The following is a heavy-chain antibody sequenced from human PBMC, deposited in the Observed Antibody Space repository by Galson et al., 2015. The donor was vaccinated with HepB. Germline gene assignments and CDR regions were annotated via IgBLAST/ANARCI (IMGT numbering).Heavy chain of an antibody. CDR2: IYSGGST. V-gene: IGHV3-53*01. Sequence: SLRLSCAASGFAVSSNYMSWVRQAPGKGLEWVSVIYSGGSTYYADSVKGRFTISRDNSKNTLYLQMNSLRAEDTAVYYCARDGYYCSGGSCYYWYFDLWGRGTLVTVSS. CDR1: GFAVSSNY. D-gene: IGHD2-15*01. CDR3: ARDGYYCSGGSCYYWYFDL. J-gene: IGHJ2*01.